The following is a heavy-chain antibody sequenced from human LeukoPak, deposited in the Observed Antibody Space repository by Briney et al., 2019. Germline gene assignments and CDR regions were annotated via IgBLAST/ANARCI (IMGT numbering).Heavy chain of an antibody. CDR1: GCTVSSYA. Sequence: SVKVSCKASGCTVSSYAIGGVRQAPGQWLEWMGGIIPIIGTGDYAQKFQGRVTITADESTSTAYMELSSLRSEDTAVYYCARAGMARINWFDPWGQGTLVTVSS. D-gene: IGHD1-14*01. V-gene: IGHV1-69*13. CDR2: IIPIIGTG. CDR3: ARAGMARINWFDP. J-gene: IGHJ5*02.